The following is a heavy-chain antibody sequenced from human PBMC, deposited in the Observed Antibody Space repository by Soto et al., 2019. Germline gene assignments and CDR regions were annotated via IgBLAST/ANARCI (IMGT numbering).Heavy chain of an antibody. CDR1: GGTFSSYA. D-gene: IGHD1-7*01. CDR3: ARNYQEDLAYPFFDY. J-gene: IGHJ4*02. Sequence: GASVKVSCKASGGTFSSYAISWVRQAPGQGLEWMGGIIPIFGTANYAQKFQGRVTITADESTSTAYMELSSLRSEDTAVYYCARNYQEDLAYPFFDYWGQGTLVTVSS. V-gene: IGHV1-69*13. CDR2: IIPIFGTA.